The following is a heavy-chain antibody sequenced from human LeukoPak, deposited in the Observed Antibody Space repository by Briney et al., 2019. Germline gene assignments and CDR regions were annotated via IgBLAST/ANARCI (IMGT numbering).Heavy chain of an antibody. D-gene: IGHD3-9*01. CDR2: IYYSGST. V-gene: IGHV4-39*01. Sequence: PSETLSLTCAVSGGSISSNSYYWGWIRQPPGKGLEWIGSIYYSGSTYYNPSLKSRVTISVDTSKNQFSLKLSSVTAADTAVYYCASRGRYFPNWFDPWGQGTLVTVSS. J-gene: IGHJ5*02. CDR1: GGSISSNSYY. CDR3: ASRGRYFPNWFDP.